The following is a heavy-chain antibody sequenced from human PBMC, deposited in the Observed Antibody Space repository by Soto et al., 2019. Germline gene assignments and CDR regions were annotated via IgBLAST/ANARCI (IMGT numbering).Heavy chain of an antibody. V-gene: IGHV4-34*01. CDR2: INHSGST. J-gene: IGHJ6*03. D-gene: IGHD1-26*01. CDR3: AREPSVGYYYYYMDV. Sequence: PSETLSLTCAVYGGSFSGYYWSWIRQPPGKGLEWIGEINHSGSTNYNPSLKSRVTISVDTSKNQFSLKLSSVTATDTAVYYCAREPSVGYYYYYMDVWGKGTTVTVSS. CDR1: GGSFSGYY.